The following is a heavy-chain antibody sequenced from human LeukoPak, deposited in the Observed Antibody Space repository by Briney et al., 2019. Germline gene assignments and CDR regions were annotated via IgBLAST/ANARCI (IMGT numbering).Heavy chain of an antibody. D-gene: IGHD5-18*01. CDR3: ARHLSGVTGYTYGRGIDY. J-gene: IGHJ4*02. CDR1: GFTFSSYW. V-gene: IGHV3-7*01. CDR2: IKKDGSEK. Sequence: PGGSLRLSCAASGFTFSSYWMSWVRQAPGKGLEWVANIKKDGSEKYYVDSVKGRFTISRDNAKKSLYLQMNSLRAEDTAVYYCARHLSGVTGYTYGRGIDYWGQGNPGHRLL.